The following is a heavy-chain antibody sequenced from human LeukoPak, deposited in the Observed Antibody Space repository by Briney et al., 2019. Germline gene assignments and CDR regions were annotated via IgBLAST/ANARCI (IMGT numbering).Heavy chain of an antibody. CDR1: GFTFSVAW. V-gene: IGHV3-15*01. J-gene: IGHJ4*02. Sequence: GGSLRLSCAASGFTFSVAWMNWFGQPPGKGLEGVGRIKSNTDGGATDYAAPVKDRFTISRNDSEKTLYLQMNSLKTEDTAVYYCITEPPGVVFWGQGTLVTVSS. D-gene: IGHD7-27*01. CDR2: IKSNTDGGAT. CDR3: ITEPPGVVF.